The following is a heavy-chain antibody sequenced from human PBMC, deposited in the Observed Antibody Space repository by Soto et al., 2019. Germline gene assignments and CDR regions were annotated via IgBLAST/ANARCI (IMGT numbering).Heavy chain of an antibody. Sequence: PGGSLRLSGAASGFTLSGYEMNWVRQAPGKGRGWGSYISGSGSTIYYAHSVKGRFTISRDNAKDSLYLQMNSLRAEDTAVYYCAREVVVFGVIIPTPMGVWGQGTTVTVSS. D-gene: IGHD3-22*01. CDR2: ISGSGSTI. J-gene: IGHJ6*02. V-gene: IGHV3-48*03. CDR1: GFTLSGYE. CDR3: AREVVVFGVIIPTPMGV.